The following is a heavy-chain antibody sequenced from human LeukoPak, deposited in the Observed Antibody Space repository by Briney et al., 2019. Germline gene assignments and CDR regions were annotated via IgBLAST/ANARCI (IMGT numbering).Heavy chain of an antibody. D-gene: IGHD3-10*01. CDR1: GFTFSSYA. Sequence: GGSLRLSCAASGFTFSSYAMNWVRQAPGKGLVWVSLINSDGSSTVYADSVKGRFTISRDNPKNTLYLQMNSLRAEDTAVYYCTPGGGQGTLVTVPS. CDR3: TPG. CDR2: INSDGSST. V-gene: IGHV3-74*01. J-gene: IGHJ4*02.